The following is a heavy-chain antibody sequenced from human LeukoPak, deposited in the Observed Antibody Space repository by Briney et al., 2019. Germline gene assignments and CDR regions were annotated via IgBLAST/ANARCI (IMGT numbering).Heavy chain of an antibody. V-gene: IGHV4-59*01. J-gene: IGHJ4*02. CDR3: ASAQGLVGAIGN. CDR2: IYYSGST. Sequence: SETLSLTCTVSGGSISSYYWSWIRQPPGKGLEWIGYIYYSGSTNYNPSLKSRVTISVDTSKNQFSLKLSSVTAADTAVYYCASAQGLVGAIGNWGQGTLVTVSS. CDR1: GGSISSYY. D-gene: IGHD1-26*01.